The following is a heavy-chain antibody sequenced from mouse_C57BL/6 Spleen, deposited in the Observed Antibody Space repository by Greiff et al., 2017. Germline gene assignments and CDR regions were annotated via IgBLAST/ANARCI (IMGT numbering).Heavy chain of an antibody. J-gene: IGHJ3*01. Sequence: QVQLQQSGAELVRPGTSVKVSCKASGYAFTNYLIEWVKQRPGQGLEWIGVINPGSGGTNYNEKFKGKATLTADKSSSTAYMQLSSLTSEDSAVYFCARYDYDGLAYWGQGTLVTVSA. CDR3: ARYDYDGLAY. CDR2: INPGSGGT. V-gene: IGHV1-54*01. D-gene: IGHD2-4*01. CDR1: GYAFTNYL.